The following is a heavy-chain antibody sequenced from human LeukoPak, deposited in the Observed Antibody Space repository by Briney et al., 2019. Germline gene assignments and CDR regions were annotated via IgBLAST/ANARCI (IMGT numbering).Heavy chain of an antibody. V-gene: IGHV3-23*01. J-gene: IGHJ3*02. CDR2: ISGSGVGT. Sequence: PGGSLRFSCAASGFTFSSYTMNWVRQAPGKGLEWVSAISGSGVGTYYADSVKGWFTISRDNSWNTLYLQMSSLRAEDTAVYYCAKDQVISGSEASDIWGQGTMVTVSS. CDR3: AKDQVISGSEASDI. D-gene: IGHD2-21*01. CDR1: GFTFSSYT.